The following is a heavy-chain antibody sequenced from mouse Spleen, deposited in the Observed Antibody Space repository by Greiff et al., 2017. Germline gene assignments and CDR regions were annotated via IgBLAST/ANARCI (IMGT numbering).Heavy chain of an antibody. CDR2: IWRGGST. CDR3: ASNGGYYYGSSYAMDY. Sequence: VKLMESGPGLVQPSQSLSITCTVSGFSLTSYGVHWVRQSPGKGLEWLGVIWRGGSTDYNAAFMSRLSITKDNSKSQVFFKMNSLQADDTAIYYCASNGGYYYGSSYAMDYWGQGTSVTVSS. D-gene: IGHD1-1*01. CDR1: GFSLTSYG. V-gene: IGHV2-5*01. J-gene: IGHJ4*01.